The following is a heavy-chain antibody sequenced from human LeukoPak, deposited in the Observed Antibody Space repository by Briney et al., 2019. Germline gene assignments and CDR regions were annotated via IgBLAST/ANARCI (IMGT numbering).Heavy chain of an antibody. J-gene: IGHJ4*02. CDR3: ARGTEVYYDSSSYYSY. CDR2: TNWNGGST. CDR1: GFTFDDYG. Sequence: PGGSLRLSCVASGFTFDDYGMGWVRQVPGKGLEWVSGTNWNGGSTGYADSVKGRFTISRDNAKNSLYLRMNSLRAEDTAFYYCARGTEVYYDSSSYYSYWGQGTLVTVSS. V-gene: IGHV3-20*04. D-gene: IGHD3-22*01.